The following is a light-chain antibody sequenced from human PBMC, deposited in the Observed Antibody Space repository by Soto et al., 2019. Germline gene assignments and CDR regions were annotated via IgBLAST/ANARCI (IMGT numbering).Light chain of an antibody. CDR3: QQYDKWPWT. CDR1: QTVYNN. CDR2: GAS. Sequence: EIVMTQSPGTLSVSPGERATLSCRASQTVYNNLAGYRQKPGQTPRLLIYGASTRATGIAARVSGSGSETEFTLTITSLQSEDFAVYYCQQYDKWPWTFGQGTKVEI. J-gene: IGKJ1*01. V-gene: IGKV3-15*01.